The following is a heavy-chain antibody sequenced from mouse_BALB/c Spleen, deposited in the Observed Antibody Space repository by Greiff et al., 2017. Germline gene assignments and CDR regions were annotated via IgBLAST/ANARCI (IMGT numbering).Heavy chain of an antibody. CDR3: TRRGYYYGSRGYAMDY. Sequence: QVQLQQPGAELVKPGASVKLSCKASGYTFTSYYMYWVKQRPGQGLEWIGGINPSNGGTNFNEKFKSKATLTVDKSSSTAYMQLSSLTSEDSAVYYCTRRGYYYGSRGYAMDYWGQGTSVTVSS. J-gene: IGHJ4*01. V-gene: IGHV1S81*02. CDR2: INPSNGGT. D-gene: IGHD1-1*01. CDR1: GYTFTSYY.